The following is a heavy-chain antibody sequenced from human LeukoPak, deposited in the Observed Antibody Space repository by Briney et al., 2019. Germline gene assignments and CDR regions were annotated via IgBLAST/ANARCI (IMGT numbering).Heavy chain of an antibody. CDR1: GGSISSYY. J-gene: IGHJ4*02. D-gene: IGHD6-13*01. CDR3: ARGKSSSWYTFYFDY. Sequence: SETLSLTCTASGGSISSYYWSWIRQPPGKGLEWIGEINHSGSTNYNPSFKSRVTISADTSKNQFSLQLSSVTAADTAVYYCARGKSSSWYTFYFDYWGQGPLVTVSS. V-gene: IGHV4-34*01. CDR2: INHSGST.